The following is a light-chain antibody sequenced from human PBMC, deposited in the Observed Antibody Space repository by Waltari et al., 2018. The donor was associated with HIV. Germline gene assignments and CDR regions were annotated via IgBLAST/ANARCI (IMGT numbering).Light chain of an antibody. CDR1: ALPKKY. Sequence: SYELTQPPSVSVSPGQAARITCSGDALPKKYAYWYQQKPGQAPVLVIYKDSVRPSGIPERFSGSSSGTIVTLTIIGVQAEDEADYYCQAADSSGTWVFGGGTKLTVL. J-gene: IGLJ3*02. V-gene: IGLV3-25*03. CDR2: KDS. CDR3: QAADSSGTWV.